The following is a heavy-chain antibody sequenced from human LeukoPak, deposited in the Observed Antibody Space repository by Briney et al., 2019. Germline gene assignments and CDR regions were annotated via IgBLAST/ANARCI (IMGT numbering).Heavy chain of an antibody. J-gene: IGHJ5*02. D-gene: IGHD2-15*01. V-gene: IGHV1-69*06. CDR2: IIPIFGTA. CDR1: GGTFSSYA. CDR3: ARVGCSGGSCSSVFDP. Sequence: SVKVSCKASGGTFSSYAISWVRQAPGQGLEWMGGIIPIFGTANYAQKFQGRVTITADKSTSTAYMELSSLRSEDTAVYYCARVGCSGGSCSSVFDPWGQGTLVTVSS.